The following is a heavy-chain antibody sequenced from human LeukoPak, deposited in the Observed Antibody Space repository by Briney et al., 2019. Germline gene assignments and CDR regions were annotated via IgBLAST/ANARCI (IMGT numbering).Heavy chain of an antibody. V-gene: IGHV4-30-2*01. J-gene: IGHJ6*02. CDR3: ARGRGCSSTSCYPYYYYGMDV. CDR1: VGYIYSGGYY. Sequence: SETLSLTCTVSVGYIYSGGYYWSWIRQPPGKDLEWIGYIYHTGNTYYNPSLKSRVTISVDRSKNQFSLKLSSVTAADTAVYYCARGRGCSSTSCYPYYYYGMDVWGQGTTVTVSS. D-gene: IGHD2-2*01. CDR2: IYHTGNT.